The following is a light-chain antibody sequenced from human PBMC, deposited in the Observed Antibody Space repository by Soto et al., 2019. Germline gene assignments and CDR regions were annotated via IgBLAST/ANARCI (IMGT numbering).Light chain of an antibody. CDR2: EVS. J-gene: IGLJ1*01. CDR3: SSYTTSSTQV. V-gene: IGLV2-14*01. Sequence: ALTQPASVSGSPGQSITISCTGTSSDIGGYKHVSWYQQHPGKAPKLMIYEVSNRPSGVSNRFSGSKSGNTASLTISGLQAEDEADYYFSSYTTSSTQVFGTGTKVTVL. CDR1: SSDIGGYKH.